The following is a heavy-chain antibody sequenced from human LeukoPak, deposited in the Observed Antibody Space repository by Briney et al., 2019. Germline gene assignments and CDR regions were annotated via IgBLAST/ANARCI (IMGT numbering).Heavy chain of an antibody. CDR2: IYYSGST. V-gene: IGHV4-39*01. CDR1: GDSISSYY. J-gene: IGHJ4*02. CDR3: ARGSSGWGLDY. D-gene: IGHD6-19*01. Sequence: SETLSLTCTVSGDSISSYYWGWIRQPPGKGLEWIGTIYYSGSTYYNPSLKSRVTISVDTSKNQFSLKLSSVTAADTAVYYCARGSSGWGLDYWGQGTLVTVSS.